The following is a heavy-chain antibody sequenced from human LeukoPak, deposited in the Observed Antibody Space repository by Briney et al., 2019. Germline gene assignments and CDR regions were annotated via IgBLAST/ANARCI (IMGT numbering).Heavy chain of an antibody. CDR2: IYSGGST. J-gene: IGHJ6*04. CDR1: GFTVSSNY. Sequence: QPGGSLRLSCAASGFTVSSNYMSWVRQAPGKGLEWVSVIYSGGSTYYADSVKGRFTISRDNSKNTLYLQMNSLRAEDTAVYYCATTCSTSCYYYYYYYGMDVWGKGTTVTVSS. V-gene: IGHV3-53*01. D-gene: IGHD2-2*01. CDR3: ATTCSTSCYYYYYYYGMDV.